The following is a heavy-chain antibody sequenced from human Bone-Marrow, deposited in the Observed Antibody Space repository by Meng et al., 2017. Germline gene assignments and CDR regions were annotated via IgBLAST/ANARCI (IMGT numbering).Heavy chain of an antibody. CDR2: IDWDDEK. J-gene: IGHJ6*02. Sequence: SGPTLVKPTQTLTLTCTFSGFSLSTSGMCVNWVRQPPGKALEWLAVIDWDDEKYYSTSLKTRLTISKDTSKNEVVLAMTNMDPVDTATYYRARSQMVRNCYYGMDVWGQGTTVTVSS. D-gene: IGHD6-13*01. CDR1: GFSLSTSGMC. V-gene: IGHV2-70*20. CDR3: ARSQMVRNCYYGMDV.